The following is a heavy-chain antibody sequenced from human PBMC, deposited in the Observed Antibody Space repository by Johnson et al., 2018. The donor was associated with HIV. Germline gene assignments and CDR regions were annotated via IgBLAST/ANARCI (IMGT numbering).Heavy chain of an antibody. V-gene: IGHV3-11*04. CDR2: ISSSGSTI. CDR3: ARESTPGGGDYVGYGRDI. Sequence: QVQLVESGGGLVQPGGSLRLSCAASGFTFTDYYVNWMRQAPGKGLEWVSHISSSGSTIYYADSVKGRFTISRDNAKKSLYLQMNSLRVEDTAVYYCARESTPGGGDYVGYGRDIWCQGTMVTVAS. J-gene: IGHJ3*02. CDR1: GFTFTDYY. D-gene: IGHD4-17*01.